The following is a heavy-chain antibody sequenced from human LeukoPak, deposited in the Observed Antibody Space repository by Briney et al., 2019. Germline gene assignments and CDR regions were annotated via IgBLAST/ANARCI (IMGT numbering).Heavy chain of an antibody. CDR2: IYHDGRI. CDR1: GYSITNGYY. V-gene: IGHV4-38-2*02. CDR3: ARDTSPGITGTY. J-gene: IGHJ4*02. Sequence: SETLSLTCTVSGYSITNGYYWGWIRQPPGKGLEWIGSIYHDGRIDYKPSLKSRATISRDTSNDQFSLKLSSVTAADTAMYYCARDTSPGITGTYWGQGTLVTVSS. D-gene: IGHD1-20*01.